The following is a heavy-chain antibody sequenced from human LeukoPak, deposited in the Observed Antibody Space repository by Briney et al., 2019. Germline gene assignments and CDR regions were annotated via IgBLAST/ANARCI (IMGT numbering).Heavy chain of an antibody. V-gene: IGHV3-64D*09. CDR2: ISSNGGST. CDR1: GFTFGSYA. J-gene: IGHJ4*02. D-gene: IGHD6-19*01. Sequence: GGSLRLSCSASGFTFGSYAMHWVRQAPGKGLEYVSAISSNGGSTYYADSEKGRFTISRDNSKNTLYLQMSSLRAEDTAVYYCVKDPAVAGTRYFDYWGQGTLVTVSS. CDR3: VKDPAVAGTRYFDY.